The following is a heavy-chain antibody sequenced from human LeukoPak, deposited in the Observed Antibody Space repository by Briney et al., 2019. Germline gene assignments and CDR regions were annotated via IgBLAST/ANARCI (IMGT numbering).Heavy chain of an antibody. Sequence: GGSLRLSCAASGFTVSSNYMSWVRQAPGKGLEWVSVIYSGGSTYYEDSVKGRFTISRDNSKNTLYLQMNNLRAEDTAVYYCASGSGSYRTPYYYMDVWGKGTTVTVSS. CDR2: IYSGGST. V-gene: IGHV3-53*01. J-gene: IGHJ6*03. D-gene: IGHD3-10*01. CDR1: GFTVSSNY. CDR3: ASGSGSYRTPYYYMDV.